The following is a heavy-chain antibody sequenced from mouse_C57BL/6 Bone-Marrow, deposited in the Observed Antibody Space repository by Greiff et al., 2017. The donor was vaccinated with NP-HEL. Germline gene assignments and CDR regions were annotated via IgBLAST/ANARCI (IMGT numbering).Heavy chain of an antibody. CDR2: INPNNGGT. V-gene: IGHV1-18*01. CDR1: GYTFTDYN. CDR3: ALRQLRLQDAMDY. J-gene: IGHJ4*01. D-gene: IGHD3-2*02. Sequence: EVKLVESGPELVKPGASVKIPCKASGYTFTDYNMDWVKQSHGKSLEWIGDINPNNGGTIYNQKFKGKATLTVDKSSSTAYMELRSLTSEDTAVYYCALRQLRLQDAMDYWGQGTSVTVSS.